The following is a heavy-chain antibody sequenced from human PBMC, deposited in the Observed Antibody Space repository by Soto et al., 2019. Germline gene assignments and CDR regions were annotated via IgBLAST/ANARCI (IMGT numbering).Heavy chain of an antibody. J-gene: IGHJ6*02. CDR1: GGSTTSSY. CDR2: IYDTGISGYTPST. V-gene: IGHV4-59*01. CDR3: ARGEDAFFYYGLDV. Sequence: PSETLSLTCTVSGGSTTSSYWSWIRRPPGKGLEWIAYIYDTGISGYTPSTSYNPSLKSRVTMSVDTSKSQFSLKLTSVTAADTAVYYCARGEDAFFYYGLDVWGQGSTVTVSS.